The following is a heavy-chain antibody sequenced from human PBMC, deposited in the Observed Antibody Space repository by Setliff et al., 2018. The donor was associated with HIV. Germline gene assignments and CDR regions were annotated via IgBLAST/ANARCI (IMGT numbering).Heavy chain of an antibody. CDR3: ARDRSSGLSKDWFDT. J-gene: IGHJ5*02. CDR1: GGSISSYY. CDR2: IYISGST. Sequence: SETLSLTCTVSGGSISSYYWSWIPQPAGKGLEWIGHIYISGSTNYNPSFNSRVTMSVDTSKNQFSLRLTSVTAADTAMYHCARDRSSGLSKDWFDTWGQG. D-gene: IGHD6-19*01. V-gene: IGHV4-4*07.